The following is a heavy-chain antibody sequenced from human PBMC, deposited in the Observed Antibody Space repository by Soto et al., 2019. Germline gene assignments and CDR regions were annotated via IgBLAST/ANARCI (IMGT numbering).Heavy chain of an antibody. D-gene: IGHD2-15*01. CDR2: IKQDGSEK. CDR3: ARDHLEEAAFDY. V-gene: IGHV3-7*03. Sequence: RLSCAASGFTFSIYWMSWVRQAPGKGLEWVANIKQDGSEKYYVDSVKGRFTISRDNAKNSLYLQMNSLRAEDTAVYYCARDHLEEAAFDYWGRGTLVTXS. CDR1: GFTFSIYW. J-gene: IGHJ4*02.